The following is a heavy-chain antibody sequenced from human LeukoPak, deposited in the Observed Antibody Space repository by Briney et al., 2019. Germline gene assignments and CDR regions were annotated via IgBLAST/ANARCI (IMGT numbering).Heavy chain of an antibody. J-gene: IGHJ4*02. V-gene: IGHV3-30-3*01. CDR2: ISYDGGNR. CDR1: GFTFSSYA. CDR3: ARDLTVHYLDY. Sequence: QPGGSLRLSCAASGFTFSSYAMHWVRQAPGKGLEWVTVISYDGGNRYYADSVKGRFTISRDNSKNTLYLQMNSLRGEDTAVYFCARDLTVHYLDYWGQGTLVTVSS.